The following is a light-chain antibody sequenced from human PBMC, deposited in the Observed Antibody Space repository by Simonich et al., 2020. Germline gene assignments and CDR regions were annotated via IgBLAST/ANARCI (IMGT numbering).Light chain of an antibody. Sequence: EIVMTQSPATLSVSPGEKATLSCRASQSVSSHLAWYQQKPVQATRLLIYGASTRATVIPARFSGSGSGTEFSLTISSMQSEDFAVYYCQQYNNWPPYTFGQGTKLEIK. CDR2: GAS. CDR1: QSVSSH. J-gene: IGKJ2*01. V-gene: IGKV3-15*01. CDR3: QQYNNWPPYT.